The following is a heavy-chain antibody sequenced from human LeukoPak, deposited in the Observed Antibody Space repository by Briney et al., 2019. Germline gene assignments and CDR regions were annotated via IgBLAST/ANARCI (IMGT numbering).Heavy chain of an antibody. J-gene: IGHJ6*03. CDR1: GSTFSSYA. D-gene: IGHD2-21*01. Sequence: SVTVSCKASGSTFSSYAISWVLQAPGQGLEWMGGIIPIFGTANYAQKFQGRVTITADKSTSTAHMELSSLRSEDTAVYYCARGVIPPRPSYYYYYMDVWGKGTTVTVSS. CDR3: ARGVIPPRPSYYYYYMDV. V-gene: IGHV1-69*06. CDR2: IIPIFGTA.